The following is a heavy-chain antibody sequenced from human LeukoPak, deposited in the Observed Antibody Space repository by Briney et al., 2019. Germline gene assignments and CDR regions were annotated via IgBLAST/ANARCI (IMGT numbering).Heavy chain of an antibody. CDR1: GFTFSSYG. V-gene: IGHV3-30*03. J-gene: IGHJ6*02. Sequence: GGSLRLSCAASGFTFSSYGMHWVRQAPGKGLDWVAVISSDGSNTHYADSVKGRFTISRENAKNSLYLQMNSLRAGDTAVYYCARAGHLGGMDVWGQGTTVTVSS. CDR3: ARAGHLGGMDV. CDR2: ISSDGSNT.